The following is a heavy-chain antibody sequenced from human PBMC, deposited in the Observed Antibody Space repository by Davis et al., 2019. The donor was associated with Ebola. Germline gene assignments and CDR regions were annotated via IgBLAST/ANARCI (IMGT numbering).Heavy chain of an antibody. CDR1: GYSFTSYW. D-gene: IGHD6-19*01. CDR2: IYPGDSDT. J-gene: IGHJ3*01. CDR3: ALLPYRSTWNDGFDF. V-gene: IGHV5-51*01. Sequence: GESLKISCKGSGYSFTSYWIAWVRQLPGKGLEWVGVIYPGDSDTRYSPSFKGQVTISVDKSINTAYVQWSSLKASDTAIYYCALLPYRSTWNDGFDFWGQGTMVTVSS.